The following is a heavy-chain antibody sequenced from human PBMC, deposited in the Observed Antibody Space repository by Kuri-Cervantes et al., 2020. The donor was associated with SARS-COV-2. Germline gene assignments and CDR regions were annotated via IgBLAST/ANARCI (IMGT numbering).Heavy chain of an antibody. V-gene: IGHV4-39*07. CDR2: ICYSGST. J-gene: IGHJ4*02. D-gene: IGHD3-16*02. Sequence: SETLSLTCTVSGGSISSSSYYWGWIRQPPGKGLEWIGSICYSGSTYYNPSLKSRVTISVDTSKNQFSLKLSSVTAADTAVYYCARESAQGTFGGVIVIIDYWGQGTLVTVSS. CDR3: ARESAQGTFGGVIVIIDY. CDR1: GGSISSSSYY.